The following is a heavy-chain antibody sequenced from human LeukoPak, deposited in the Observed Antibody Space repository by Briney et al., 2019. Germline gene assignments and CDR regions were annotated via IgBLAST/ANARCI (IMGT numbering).Heavy chain of an antibody. Sequence: AFIRYDGSNKYYIDSVKGRFSISRDNSKNTLYLQMNSLRTEDTAVYYCASPHRDIADIFDYWGQGTLVTVSS. J-gene: IGHJ4*02. D-gene: IGHD2-15*01. CDR2: IRYDGSNK. V-gene: IGHV3-30*02. CDR3: ASPHRDIADIFDY.